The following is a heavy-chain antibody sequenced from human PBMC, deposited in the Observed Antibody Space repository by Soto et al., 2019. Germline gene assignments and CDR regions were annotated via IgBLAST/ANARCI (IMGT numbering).Heavy chain of an antibody. Sequence: QVQLVESGGGVVQPGRSLRLSCAASGFTFSSYGMHWVRQAPGKGLEWVAVIWYDGSNKYYADSVTGRFTISRDNSKNTLYLQMNSLRAEDTAVYYCARDDGYSYGSLSYWGQGTLVTVSS. CDR3: ARDDGYSYGSLSY. CDR1: GFTFSSYG. D-gene: IGHD5-18*01. CDR2: IWYDGSNK. J-gene: IGHJ4*02. V-gene: IGHV3-33*01.